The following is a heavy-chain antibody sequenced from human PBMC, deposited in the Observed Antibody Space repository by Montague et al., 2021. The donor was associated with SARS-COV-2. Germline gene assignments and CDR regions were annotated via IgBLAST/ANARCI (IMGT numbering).Heavy chain of an antibody. V-gene: IGHV3-48*03. CDR3: ARDRDWDDWCGMDV. CDR2: ISSSGGGSTK. D-gene: IGHD2-21*01. J-gene: IGHJ6*02. CDR1: GFIFSSYE. Sequence: SLRLSCAASGFIFSSYEMNWVRQAPGKGLEWISYISSSGGGSTKDYTDSVKGRFTISRDNAKNSLYLQMNSLRVEDTAIYYCARDRDWDDWCGMDVWGQGTTGTVSS.